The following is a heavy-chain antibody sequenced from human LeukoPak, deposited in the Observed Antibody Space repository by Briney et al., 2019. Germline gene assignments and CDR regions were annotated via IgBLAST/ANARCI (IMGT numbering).Heavy chain of an antibody. J-gene: IGHJ3*01. CDR2: FSATDGSA. CDR1: GFTVSSYG. CDR3: AKARIASAGTGAFDV. Sequence: AGGSLRLSCAASGFTVSSYGMTWVRQAPGKGLEWVSAFSATDGSAQYAESVKGRFTIFRDNSKNSLYLQMNSLRDEDTAVYYCAKARIASAGTGAFDVWGQGTMVTVSS. D-gene: IGHD6-13*01. V-gene: IGHV3-23*01.